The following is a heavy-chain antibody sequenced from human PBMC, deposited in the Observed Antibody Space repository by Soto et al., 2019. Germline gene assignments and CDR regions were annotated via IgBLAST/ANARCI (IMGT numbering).Heavy chain of an antibody. Sequence: EVQLLESGGGLVQPGGSLRLSCAASGFTFSSYAMSWVRQAPGKGLEWVSAISGSGGSTYYADSVKGRFTISRDNSTDTLYLQMNSVRAEDTAVYYSAKTVLRAWGGMDVWGQGTTVTVSS. CDR2: ISGSGGST. CDR1: GFTFSSYA. J-gene: IGHJ6*02. V-gene: IGHV3-23*01. CDR3: AKTVLRAWGGMDV. D-gene: IGHD3-16*01.